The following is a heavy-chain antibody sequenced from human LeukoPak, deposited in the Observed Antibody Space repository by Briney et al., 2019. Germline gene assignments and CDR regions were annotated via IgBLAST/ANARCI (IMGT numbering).Heavy chain of an antibody. D-gene: IGHD3-3*01. CDR3: ARDRPWRFLEWSPFYGMDV. Sequence: GGSLRLSCAASGFTFSSYGMHWVRQAPGKGLEWVAVIWYNGSNKYYADSVKGRFTISRDNSKSTLYLQMNSLRAEDTAVYYCARDRPWRFLEWSPFYGMDVWGQGTTVTVSS. V-gene: IGHV3-33*01. J-gene: IGHJ6*02. CDR2: IWYNGSNK. CDR1: GFTFSSYG.